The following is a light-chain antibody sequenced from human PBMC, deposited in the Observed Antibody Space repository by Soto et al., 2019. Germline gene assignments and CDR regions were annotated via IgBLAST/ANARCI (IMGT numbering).Light chain of an antibody. J-gene: IGKJ1*01. CDR1: QTISSW. V-gene: IGKV1-6*01. CDR2: AAS. CDR3: LQDYNYPLT. Sequence: IEMTQSPPTLSSSVRDRFTITCGASQTISSWLAWYQQKPGKAPKLLIYAASSLQSGVPSRFSGSGSGTDFTLTISSLQPEDFASYYCLQDYNYPLTFGQGTKVDI.